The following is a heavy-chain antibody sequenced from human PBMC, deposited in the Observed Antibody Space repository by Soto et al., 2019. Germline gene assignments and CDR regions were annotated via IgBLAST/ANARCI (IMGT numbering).Heavy chain of an antibody. CDR1: GGTFSSYA. V-gene: IGHV1-69*12. CDR3: VRVVAIPGYPDN. Sequence: QVQLVQSGAEVRQPASSVKVSCKTSGGTFSSYAISWVRQAPGQGLEWMGGIVPIVDTSTYAQKFQGRVTITADESTGTAYMELSSLRSDDTAISYCVRVVAIPGYPDNWGQGTLVTVSS. J-gene: IGHJ4*02. CDR2: IVPIVDTS. D-gene: IGHD5-12*01.